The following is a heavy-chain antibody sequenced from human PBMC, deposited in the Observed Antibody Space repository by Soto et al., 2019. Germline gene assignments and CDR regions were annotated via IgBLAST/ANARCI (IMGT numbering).Heavy chain of an antibody. Sequence: PGEYLKISCKGSGYSFTSYWIGWVRQMPGKGLEWMGIIYPGDSDTRYSPSFQGQVTISADKSISTAYLQWSSLKASDTAMYYCAGNVDILLGLQNIWFDPWGQGTLVTVSS. CDR1: GYSFTSYW. CDR3: AGNVDILLGLQNIWFDP. D-gene: IGHD3-9*01. V-gene: IGHV5-51*01. CDR2: IYPGDSDT. J-gene: IGHJ5*02.